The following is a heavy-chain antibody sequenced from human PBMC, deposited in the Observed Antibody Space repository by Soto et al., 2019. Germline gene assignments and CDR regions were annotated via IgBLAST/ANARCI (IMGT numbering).Heavy chain of an antibody. CDR1: GFTFSSYS. CDR2: ISSSSSYI. Sequence: ESGGGLVKPGGSLRLSCAASGFTFSSYSMNWVRQAPGKGLEWVSSISSSSSYIYYADSVKGRFTISRDNAKNSLYLQMNSLRAEDTAVYYCARDLQGIAAVLYYFDYWGQGTLVTVSS. D-gene: IGHD6-13*01. V-gene: IGHV3-21*01. J-gene: IGHJ4*02. CDR3: ARDLQGIAAVLYYFDY.